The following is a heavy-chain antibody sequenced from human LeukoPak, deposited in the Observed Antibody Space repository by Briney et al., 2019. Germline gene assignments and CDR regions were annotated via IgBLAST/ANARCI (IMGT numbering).Heavy chain of an antibody. CDR1: GFTFSSYA. CDR2: ISGSGGST. V-gene: IGHV3-23*01. D-gene: IGHD2-15*01. J-gene: IGHJ4*02. Sequence: GGSLRLSCAASGFTFSSYAMSWVRQAPGKGLEWISAISGSGGSTYYADSVKGRFTISRDNSKNTLYLQMNSLRAEDTAVYYCAKEEQGYCSGGSCYSDGYWGQGTLVTVSS. CDR3: AKEEQGYCSGGSCYSDGY.